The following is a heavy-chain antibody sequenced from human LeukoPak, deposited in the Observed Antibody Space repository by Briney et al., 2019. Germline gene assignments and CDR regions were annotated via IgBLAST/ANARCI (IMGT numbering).Heavy chain of an antibody. Sequence: GGSLRLSCTASGFTFSRFGMHWVRQAPGKGLEWVAFMRYDGSNRYYADSVKGRFTTSRDNSKNTLFLQMNTLRTEDTAFYYCAKTAPRSIQVWDYWGQGTLVTVSS. CDR1: GFTFSRFG. D-gene: IGHD5-18*01. CDR2: MRYDGSNR. V-gene: IGHV3-30*02. J-gene: IGHJ4*02. CDR3: AKTAPRSIQVWDY.